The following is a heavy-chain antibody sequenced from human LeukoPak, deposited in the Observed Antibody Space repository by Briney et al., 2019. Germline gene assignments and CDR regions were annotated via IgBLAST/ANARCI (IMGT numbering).Heavy chain of an antibody. Sequence: SETLSLTCTVSGGSISSYYWSWIRQPPGKGLEWIGYIYYSGSTNYNPSLKSRVTISVDTSKNQFSLKLSSVTAADTAVYYCARHPRNDFWSGYYGYYYYGMDVWGQGTTVTVSS. CDR1: GGSISSYY. CDR3: ARHPRNDFWSGYYGYYYYGMDV. CDR2: IYYSGST. V-gene: IGHV4-59*08. D-gene: IGHD3-3*01. J-gene: IGHJ6*02.